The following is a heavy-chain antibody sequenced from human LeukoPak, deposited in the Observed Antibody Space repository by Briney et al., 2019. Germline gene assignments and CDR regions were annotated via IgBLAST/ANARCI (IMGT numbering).Heavy chain of an antibody. CDR1: GFAFSSYW. J-gene: IGHJ4*02. CDR2: ISGDGTIK. Sequence: GGSLRLSCESSGFAFSSYWMLWVRQAPGKGLVWLSRISGDGTIKTYADFVKGRFTISRDNTKNILYLQMNRLKVDDTAMYYCSRSQFDYWGQGVLVTVSS. CDR3: SRSQFDY. V-gene: IGHV3-74*03.